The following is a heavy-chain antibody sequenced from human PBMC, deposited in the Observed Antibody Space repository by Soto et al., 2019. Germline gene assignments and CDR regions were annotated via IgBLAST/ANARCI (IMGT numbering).Heavy chain of an antibody. Sequence: QVQLQQWGAGLLKPSETLSLTCAVYGGSFSGYYWSWIRQPPGKGLEWIGEINHSGSTNYNPSLKSRVTISVDTSKNQVSLKLSSVTAADTAVYYCARGPHTGDYYYYMDVWGKGTTVTVSS. J-gene: IGHJ6*03. CDR3: ARGPHTGDYYYYMDV. CDR1: GGSFSGYY. D-gene: IGHD3-10*01. V-gene: IGHV4-34*01. CDR2: INHSGST.